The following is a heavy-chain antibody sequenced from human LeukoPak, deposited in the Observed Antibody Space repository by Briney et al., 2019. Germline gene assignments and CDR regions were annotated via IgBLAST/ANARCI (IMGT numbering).Heavy chain of an antibody. CDR3: AKGTSAARPGWFDP. V-gene: IGHV3-23*01. Sequence: PGGSLRLSCAASGFTFSSSAMSWVRQAPGKGLEWVSAISGGGGSTYYAGSVKGRFTIPRDNSKNPLYLQMNSLRAEDTAVYYCAKGTSAARPGWFDPWGQGTLVTVSS. D-gene: IGHD6-6*01. J-gene: IGHJ5*02. CDR1: GFTFSSSA. CDR2: ISGGGGST.